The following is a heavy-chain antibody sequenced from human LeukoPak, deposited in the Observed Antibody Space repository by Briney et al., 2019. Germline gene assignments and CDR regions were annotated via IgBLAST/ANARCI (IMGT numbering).Heavy chain of an antibody. Sequence: GGSLRLSCAASGFTFTTYTMTWVRQALGKGLECVSTISGSGTDTYYADSVKGRFTISRDNSRNTLFLQMNSLRAEDTAVYYCAKDRAGTPWADWGQGTLVTVSS. D-gene: IGHD1-1*01. V-gene: IGHV3-23*01. J-gene: IGHJ4*02. CDR3: AKDRAGTPWAD. CDR2: ISGSGTDT. CDR1: GFTFTTYT.